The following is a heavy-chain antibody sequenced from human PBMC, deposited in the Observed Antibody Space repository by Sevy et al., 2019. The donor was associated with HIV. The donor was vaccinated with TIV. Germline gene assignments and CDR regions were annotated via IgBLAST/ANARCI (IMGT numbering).Heavy chain of an antibody. CDR3: ARAGPDVYGILDS. V-gene: IGHV1-69*13. CDR1: GGTFSSYG. D-gene: IGHD2-8*01. Sequence: ASVKVSCKASGGTFSSYGISWVRQAPGQGLEWMGVNIPIFGTANDAQKFQGRVTITAEESTSTAYMEPSSLRSEDTAAYYCARAGPDVYGILDSWGQGTLVTVSS. CDR2: NIPIFGTA. J-gene: IGHJ4*02.